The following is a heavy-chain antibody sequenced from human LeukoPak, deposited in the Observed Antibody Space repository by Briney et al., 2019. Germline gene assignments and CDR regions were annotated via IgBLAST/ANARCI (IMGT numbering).Heavy chain of an antibody. J-gene: IGHJ6*02. CDR1: GGTFSSYA. D-gene: IGHD1-14*01. V-gene: IGHV1-69*13. Sequence: SVKVSCKASGGTFSSYAISWVRQAPGQGLEWMGGIIPIFGTANYAQKFQGRVTITADESTSTAYMELSSLRSEDTAVYYCAAGGTITPFSYYYNYYGMDVWGQGTTVTVSS. CDR2: IIPIFGTA. CDR3: AAGGTITPFSYYYNYYGMDV.